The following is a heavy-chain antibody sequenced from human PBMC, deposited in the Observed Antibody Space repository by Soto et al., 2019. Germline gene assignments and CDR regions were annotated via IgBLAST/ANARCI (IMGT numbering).Heavy chain of an antibody. D-gene: IGHD1-7*01. V-gene: IGHV3-21*04. CDR3: ARDPPTGSTLDWFDS. CDR2: ISNSGSVM. CDR1: GFSFSSDS. Sequence: EVQLVESGGGLVKPGGSLRLPCAASGFSFSSDSMGWVRQAPGKGLEWVSSISNSGSVMNYADSVKGRFTISRDNAKNSLYLQMTNLKDEEAAVYYCARDPPTGSTLDWFDSWGQGTLVTVSS. J-gene: IGHJ5*01.